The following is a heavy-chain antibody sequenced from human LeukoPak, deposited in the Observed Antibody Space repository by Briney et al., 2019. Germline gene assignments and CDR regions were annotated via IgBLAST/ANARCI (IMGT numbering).Heavy chain of an antibody. V-gene: IGHV3-23*01. Sequence: PGGSLRLSCAASGFTFSSYAMSWVRQAPGKGLEWVSAISGSGGSTYYADSVKGRFTISRDNSKNTLYLQMNSLRAEDTAVYYCAKGCYDFWSGLGYYYYYMDVWGKGTTVTVSS. D-gene: IGHD3-3*01. CDR1: GFTFSSYA. CDR2: ISGSGGST. CDR3: AKGCYDFWSGLGYYYYYMDV. J-gene: IGHJ6*03.